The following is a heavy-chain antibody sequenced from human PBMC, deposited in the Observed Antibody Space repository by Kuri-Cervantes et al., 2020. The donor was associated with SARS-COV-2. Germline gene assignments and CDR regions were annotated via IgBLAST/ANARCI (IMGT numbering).Heavy chain of an antibody. D-gene: IGHD6-19*01. CDR3: ASGYSSGSHYYYYYTDV. Sequence: SVKVSCKASGYTFTSYGISWVRQAPGQGLEWMGGIIPIFGTANYAQKFQGRVTITTDESTSTAYMELSSLRSEDTAVYYCASGYSSGSHYYYYYTDVWGKGTTVTVSS. V-gene: IGHV1-69*05. CDR2: IIPIFGTA. CDR1: GYTFTSYG. J-gene: IGHJ6*03.